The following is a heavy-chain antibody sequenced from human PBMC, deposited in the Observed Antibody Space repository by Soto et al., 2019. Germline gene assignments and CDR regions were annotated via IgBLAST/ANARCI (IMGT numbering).Heavy chain of an antibody. CDR2: ISGSGGST. CDR1: GSTFSSYA. Sequence: PGGSLRLSCAASGSTFSSYAMSWVRQAPGKGLEWVSAISGSGGSTYYADSVKGRFTISRDNSKNTLYLQMNSLRAEDTAVYYCATPDDYIWGSYRPFDYWGQGTLVTVSS. V-gene: IGHV3-23*01. D-gene: IGHD3-16*02. J-gene: IGHJ4*02. CDR3: ATPDDYIWGSYRPFDY.